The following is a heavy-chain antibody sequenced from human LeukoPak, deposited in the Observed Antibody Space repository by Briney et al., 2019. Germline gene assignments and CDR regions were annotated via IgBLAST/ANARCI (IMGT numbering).Heavy chain of an antibody. CDR1: GFTFSDYY. Sequence: KPGGSLRLSCAASGFTFSDYYMSWIRQAPGKGLEWVSYISSSGSTIYYADSVKGRFTISRDNAKNSLYLQMNSLRAEDTAVYYCASVTTSWPYSSGWYVPIPYYYYYMDVWGKGTTVTVSS. V-gene: IGHV3-11*04. J-gene: IGHJ6*03. CDR3: ASVTTSWPYSSGWYVPIPYYYYYMDV. D-gene: IGHD6-19*01. CDR2: ISSSGSTI.